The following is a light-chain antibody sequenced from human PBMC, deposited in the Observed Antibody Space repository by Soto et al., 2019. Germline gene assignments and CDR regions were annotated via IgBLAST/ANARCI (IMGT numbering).Light chain of an antibody. CDR1: SSDVGGYDY. Sequence: SGMTQALCASGSPKKSVTISCTGTSSDVGGYDYVSWYQQRPGKAPKLLIHEVTKRPSGVPDRFSGSKSGNTASLTVSGLQAEDEADYYCSSYAGRTLYVFGTGTKVTVL. CDR3: SSYAGRTLYV. V-gene: IGLV2-8*01. CDR2: EVT. J-gene: IGLJ1*01.